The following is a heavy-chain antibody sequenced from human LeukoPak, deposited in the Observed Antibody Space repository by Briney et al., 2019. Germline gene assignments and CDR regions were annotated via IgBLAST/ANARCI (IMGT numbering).Heavy chain of an antibody. CDR1: GFTFTTYS. CDR3: AKDLGGMATPRAYYFDY. J-gene: IGHJ4*02. V-gene: IGHV3-23*01. D-gene: IGHD5-24*01. Sequence: SGGSLRLSCEASGFTFTTYSMTWVRQAPGKGLEWVSIFSADSVRGRFTISRDNSKNTLYLQMNSLRAEDTAVYYCAKDLGGMATPRAYYFDYWGQGTLVTVSS.